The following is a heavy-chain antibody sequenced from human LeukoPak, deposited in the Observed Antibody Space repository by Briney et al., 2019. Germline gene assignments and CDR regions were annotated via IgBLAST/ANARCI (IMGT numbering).Heavy chain of an antibody. J-gene: IGHJ4*02. CDR2: IIPIFGTA. CDR1: GGTFSNYA. Sequence: SVKVSCKASGGTFSNYAITWLRQAPGQGLEWMGGIIPIFGTANYAQKFQGRVTITADESTSTAYMELSSLRSDDSAVYYCARGTLAAIRLGYFDFWGQGTLVAVSS. CDR3: ARGTLAAIRLGYFDF. D-gene: IGHD6-13*01. V-gene: IGHV1-69*13.